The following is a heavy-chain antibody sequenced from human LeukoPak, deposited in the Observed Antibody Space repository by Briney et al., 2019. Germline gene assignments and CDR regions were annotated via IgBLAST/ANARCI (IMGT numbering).Heavy chain of an antibody. J-gene: IGHJ4*02. CDR1: GFTFSNYW. CDR3: IRDRTVTTLFDH. Sequence: GGSLRLSCSASGFTFSNYWMRWVRQAPGKGLEWVSRIKTDGTITGYADSVKGRFTISRDNAKNTLYLQMNSLRAEDTAVYYCIRDRTVTTLFDHWGQGTLVTVSS. V-gene: IGHV3-74*01. CDR2: IKTDGTIT. D-gene: IGHD4-17*01.